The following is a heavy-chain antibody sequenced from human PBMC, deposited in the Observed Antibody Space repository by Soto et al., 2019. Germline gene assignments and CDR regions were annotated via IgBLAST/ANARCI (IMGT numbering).Heavy chain of an antibody. CDR3: ARGRRTTVTIDY. J-gene: IGHJ4*02. D-gene: IGHD4-17*01. CDR2: IYYSGST. Sequence: PSETLSLTCTVSGGSISSSSYYWGWIRQPPGKGLEWIGNIYYSGSTYYSPSLKSRVTISVDTSKNQFSLRLSSVTAADTAVYYCARGRRTTVTIDYWGQGTLVTVSS. V-gene: IGHV4-39*01. CDR1: GGSISSSSYY.